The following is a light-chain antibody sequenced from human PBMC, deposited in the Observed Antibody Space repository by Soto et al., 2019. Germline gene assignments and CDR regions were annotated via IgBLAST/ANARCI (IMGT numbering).Light chain of an antibody. Sequence: DIVMTQSPDSLAVSLGERATINCKSSQSVLYSSNNKNYLAWYQQKPGQPPKLLIYWASTRESGVPDRFSGSGSGTDFTLTISSLQAEDVAVYYCQQYYSTPWTVGQVTKVDSK. J-gene: IGKJ1*01. V-gene: IGKV4-1*01. CDR1: QSVLYSSNNKNY. CDR3: QQYYSTPWT. CDR2: WAS.